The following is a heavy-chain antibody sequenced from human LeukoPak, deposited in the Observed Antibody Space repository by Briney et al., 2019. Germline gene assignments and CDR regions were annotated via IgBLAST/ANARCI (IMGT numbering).Heavy chain of an antibody. J-gene: IGHJ4*02. D-gene: IGHD2-21*01. CDR1: GFTFSTYG. Sequence: PGGSLRLSCAASGFTFSTYGMHWVRQAPGKGLEWVAVISYDGSNEYYADSVKGRFTISRDNSKNTLYLQMSSLRAEDTAVYYCAKESNRGLPDYWGQGTLVTVPS. V-gene: IGHV3-30*18. CDR3: AKESNRGLPDY. CDR2: ISYDGSNE.